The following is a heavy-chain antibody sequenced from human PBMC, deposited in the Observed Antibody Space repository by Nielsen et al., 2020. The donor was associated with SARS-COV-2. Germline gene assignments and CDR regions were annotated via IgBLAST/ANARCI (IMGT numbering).Heavy chain of an antibody. CDR3: ARDLTMVRGIHQGLGY. CDR2: INTKTGDA. D-gene: IGHD3-10*01. J-gene: IGHJ4*02. V-gene: IGHV7-4-1*02. Sequence: WVRQAPGQGLDWMGWINTKTGDATYAQGFTGRFVFSLDTSVSTAYLQISSLKSEDTAVYYCARDLTMVRGIHQGLGYWGQGTLVTVSS.